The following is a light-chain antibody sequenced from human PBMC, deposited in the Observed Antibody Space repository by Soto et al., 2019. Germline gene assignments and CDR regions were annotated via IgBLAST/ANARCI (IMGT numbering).Light chain of an antibody. J-gene: IGKJ2*01. CDR1: ESLLHSIGYNY. CDR2: LGS. Sequence: DIVMTQSPLSLPVTPGEPASISCRSNESLLHSIGYNYLDWYLQKPGQSPQLLIYLGSNRASGVPDRFSGSGSGTDSTLKISRVEAEDVGIYYCMQALQTPRTFGQGTKLEIK. CDR3: MQALQTPRT. V-gene: IGKV2-28*01.